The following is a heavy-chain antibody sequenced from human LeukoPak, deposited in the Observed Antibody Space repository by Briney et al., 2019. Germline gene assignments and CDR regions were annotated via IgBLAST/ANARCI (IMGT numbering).Heavy chain of an antibody. D-gene: IGHD6-19*01. Sequence: GGSLRLSCAASGFTISSYSMHWVRQAPGKGLVWVSRINTVGSSTSYADSVKGRFTISRDNAKNTLYLQMNSLKDEDTAVYHCARGRKSSGLPFDYWGQGTLVTVSS. J-gene: IGHJ4*02. CDR3: ARGRKSSGLPFDY. CDR1: GFTISSYS. V-gene: IGHV3-74*01. CDR2: INTVGSST.